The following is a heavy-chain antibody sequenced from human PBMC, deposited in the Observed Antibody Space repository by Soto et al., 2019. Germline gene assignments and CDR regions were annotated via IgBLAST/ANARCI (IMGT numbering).Heavy chain of an antibody. CDR1: GFTFSSYA. Sequence: GGSLRLSCAASGFTFSSYAMSWVRQAPGKXXEWVSAISGSGGSTYYADSVKGRFTISRDNSKNTLYLQMNSLRAEDTAVYYCAKVGPKRNRYCTSGVCQIIDYWGQGTLVTVSS. J-gene: IGHJ4*02. V-gene: IGHV3-23*01. D-gene: IGHD2-8*01. CDR3: AKVGPKRNRYCTSGVCQIIDY. CDR2: ISGSGGST.